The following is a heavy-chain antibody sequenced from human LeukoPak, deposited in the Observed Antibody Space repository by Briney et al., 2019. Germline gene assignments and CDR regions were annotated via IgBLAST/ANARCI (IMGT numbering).Heavy chain of an antibody. J-gene: IGHJ3*02. D-gene: IGHD3-9*01. V-gene: IGHV4-4*02. CDR2: IYHSGST. CDR1: GGSISSSNW. Sequence: SETLSLTCAVSGGSISSSNWWSWVRQPPGKGLEWIGEIYHSGSTNYNPSLKSRVTISVDKSKNQFSLKLSSVTAADTAVYYCARASLYYDISTGYSPDAFDIWGQGTMVTVSS. CDR3: ARASLYYDISTGYSPDAFDI.